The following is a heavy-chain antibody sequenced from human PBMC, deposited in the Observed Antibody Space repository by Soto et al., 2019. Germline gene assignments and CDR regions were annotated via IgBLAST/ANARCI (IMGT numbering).Heavy chain of an antibody. CDR2: IWYDGSNK. V-gene: IGHV3-33*01. D-gene: IGHD2-8*01. Sequence: QVQLVESGGGVVQPGRSLRLSCAASGFTFSSYGMHWVRQAPGKGLEWVAVIWYDGSNKYYADSVKGRFTISRDNSKNTLYLQMNSLRAEDTAVYYCARELDIVLMVYAPERYYYGMDVWGQGTTVTVSS. CDR3: ARELDIVLMVYAPERYYYGMDV. J-gene: IGHJ6*02. CDR1: GFTFSSYG.